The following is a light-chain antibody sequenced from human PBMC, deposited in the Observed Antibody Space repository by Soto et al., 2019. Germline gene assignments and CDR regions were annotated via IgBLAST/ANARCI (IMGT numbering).Light chain of an antibody. Sequence: DIQMTQSPSSLSASVGDRVTITFLASQDISNYLNGYQQKPGKAPKLLIYDASNLETGVPSRFSGSGSGTDFTFTISSLQPEDIATYYCQQYDNLPITVGGGTKVEIK. V-gene: IGKV1-33*01. CDR3: QQYDNLPIT. CDR1: QDISNY. J-gene: IGKJ4*01. CDR2: DAS.